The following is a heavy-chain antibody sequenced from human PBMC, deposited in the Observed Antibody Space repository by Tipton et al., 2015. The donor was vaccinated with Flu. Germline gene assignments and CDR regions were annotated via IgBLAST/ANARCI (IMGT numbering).Heavy chain of an antibody. V-gene: IGHV1-2*02. CDR1: GYTFTGYY. CDR3: ARGGRKTVVVVPAAILRQTGPNDWFDP. D-gene: IGHD2-2*02. J-gene: IGHJ5*02. Sequence: QLVQSGAEVKKPGASVKVSCKASGYTFTGYYMHWVRQAPGQGLEWMGWINPNSGGTNYAQKFQGRVTMTRDTSISTAYMELSRLRSDDTAVYYCARGGRKTVVVVPAAILRQTGPNDWFDPWGQGTLVTVSS. CDR2: INPNSGGT.